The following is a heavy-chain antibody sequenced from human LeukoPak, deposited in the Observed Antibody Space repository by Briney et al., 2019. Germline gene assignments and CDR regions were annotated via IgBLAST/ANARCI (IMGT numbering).Heavy chain of an antibody. Sequence: PGGSLRLSCAASGFTFSNAWMSWVRQAPGKGLEWVGRIKSKTDGGTTDYAAPVKGRFTISRDDSKNTLYLQMNSLKTEDTAVYYCTTDLWGEQWLVVQESVEYFQHWGQGTLVTVSS. CDR3: TTDLWGEQWLVVQESVEYFQH. J-gene: IGHJ1*01. V-gene: IGHV3-15*01. D-gene: IGHD6-19*01. CDR1: GFTFSNAW. CDR2: IKSKTDGGTT.